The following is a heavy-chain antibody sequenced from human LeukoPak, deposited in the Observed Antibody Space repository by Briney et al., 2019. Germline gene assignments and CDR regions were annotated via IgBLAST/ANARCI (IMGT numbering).Heavy chain of an antibody. CDR2: IYYSGST. D-gene: IGHD3-22*01. Sequence: PSETLSLTCTVSGGSISSYYWSWIRQSPGKGLEWIGYIYYSGSTNYNPSLKSRVTILADTSKNQFSLKLSSVTAADTAVYYCTRRVYYSDSSGWYFDYWGQGTLVTVSS. CDR3: TRRVYYSDSSGWYFDY. J-gene: IGHJ4*02. V-gene: IGHV4-59*08. CDR1: GGSISSYY.